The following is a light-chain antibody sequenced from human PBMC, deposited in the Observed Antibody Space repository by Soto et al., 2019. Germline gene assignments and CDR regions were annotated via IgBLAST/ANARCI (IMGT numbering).Light chain of an antibody. V-gene: IGKV1-39*01. CDR2: DAS. Sequence: DIQMTQSPSSLSASVGERVTISCQSSQGVSRHLNWYQQKPGEAPKLLIYDASTWESGVPSRFSGSGSGTDFTLTISSLQSEDVAIYYCQQYTSLLSFGGGTKVELK. CDR3: QQYTSLLS. J-gene: IGKJ4*02. CDR1: QGVSRH.